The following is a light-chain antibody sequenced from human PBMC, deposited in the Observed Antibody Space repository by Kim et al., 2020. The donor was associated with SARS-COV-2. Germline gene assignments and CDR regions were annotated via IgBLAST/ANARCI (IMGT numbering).Light chain of an antibody. CDR3: QQFHVLPWT. V-gene: IGKV3-20*01. J-gene: IGKJ1*01. CDR2: GAS. CDR1: QSLGNNY. Sequence: APGNRATLSCRARQSLGNNYSAWYQQRPGQAPRLLIYGASNRATGIPGRFSGSGSGTDFTLTISRLEPEDFVVYFCQQFHVLPWTFGRGTKVDIK.